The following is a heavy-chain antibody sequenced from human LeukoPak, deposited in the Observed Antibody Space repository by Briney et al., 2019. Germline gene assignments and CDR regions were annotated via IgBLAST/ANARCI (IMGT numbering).Heavy chain of an antibody. V-gene: IGHV3-21*01. CDR3: ARESDGSSWPLDY. D-gene: IGHD6-13*01. CDR2: ISSSSSYI. J-gene: IGHJ4*02. CDR1: GFTFSSYS. Sequence: GGSLRLSCAASGFTFSSYSMNWVRQAPGKGLEWVSSISSSSSYIYYADSEKGRFTISRDNAKNSLYLQMNSLRAEDTAVYYCARESDGSSWPLDYWGQGTLVTVSS.